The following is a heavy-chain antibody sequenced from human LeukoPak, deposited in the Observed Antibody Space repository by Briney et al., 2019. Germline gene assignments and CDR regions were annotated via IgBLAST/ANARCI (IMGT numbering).Heavy chain of an antibody. J-gene: IGHJ6*03. CDR1: GFTVSSNY. Sequence: GGSLRLSCAASGFTVSSNYMSWVRQAPGKGLEWVAVISPDGSGKNYVDSVEGRFTISRDNSKNTLYVQMNSLRAEDTAVYFCARGYDSNLDYYYYMDVWGKGTTVTVSS. CDR2: ISPDGSGK. V-gene: IGHV3-30*03. CDR3: ARGYDSNLDYYYYMDV. D-gene: IGHD3-16*01.